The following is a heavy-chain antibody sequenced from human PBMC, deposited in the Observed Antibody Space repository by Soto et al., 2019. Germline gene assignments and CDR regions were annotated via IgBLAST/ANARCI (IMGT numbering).Heavy chain of an antibody. V-gene: IGHV3-30*18. CDR1: GFTFISFG. CDR3: AKDRWGDFGDLNLPGY. D-gene: IGHD4-17*01. CDR2: ISDDGSTK. Sequence: QVLLVESGGGVVQPGRSLRLSCAASGFTFISFGMHWVRQAPGKGLEWVAVISDDGSTKHYADSVKGRFTISRDNSKNTLYLPMNSLGPEDTAVYYCAKDRWGDFGDLNLPGYWGQGTLVTVSS. J-gene: IGHJ4*02.